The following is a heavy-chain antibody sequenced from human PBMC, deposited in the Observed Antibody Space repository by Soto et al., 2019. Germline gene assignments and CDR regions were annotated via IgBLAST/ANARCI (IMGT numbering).Heavy chain of an antibody. D-gene: IGHD3-22*01. CDR2: ISWNSDNI. CDR3: ARGYYYDSSGYLTFDY. V-gene: IGHV3-9*01. J-gene: IGHJ4*02. Sequence: GGSLRLSCVASGFTFDDYAIHWVRQAPGKGLEWVSGISWNSDNIGYADSVKGRFTISRDNSKNTLYLQMNSLRAEDTAVYYCARGYYYDSSGYLTFDYWGQGTLVTVSS. CDR1: GFTFDDYA.